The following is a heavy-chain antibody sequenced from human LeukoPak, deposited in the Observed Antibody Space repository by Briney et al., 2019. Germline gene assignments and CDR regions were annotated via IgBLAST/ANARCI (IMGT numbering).Heavy chain of an antibody. CDR3: ARLKLRAAFDI. V-gene: IGHV3-53*01. CDR1: GFTVSSNY. CDR2: IHSGGNT. J-gene: IGHJ3*02. Sequence: PGGSLRLSCAASGFTVSSNYMSWVRQAPGKGLEWFSIIHSGGNTYYADSVKGRFTISRDNSKNTLYLQMNSLRAEDTAVYYCARLKLRAAFDIWGQGTMVTVSS.